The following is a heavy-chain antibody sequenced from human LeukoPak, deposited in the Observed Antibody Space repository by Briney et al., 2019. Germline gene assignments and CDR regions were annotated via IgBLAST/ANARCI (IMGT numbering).Heavy chain of an antibody. Sequence: SETLSLTCTVSGGSISSYYWSWIRQPPGKGLEWIGYIYYSGSTNYNPSLKSRVTISVDTSKNQFSLQLNSVNPEDTAVYYCARARVRRDNWNYVGWPRSTYYYYMDVWGKGTTVTVSS. CDR2: IYYSGST. D-gene: IGHD1-7*01. CDR3: ARARVRRDNWNYVGWPRSTYYYYMDV. V-gene: IGHV4-59*12. J-gene: IGHJ6*03. CDR1: GGSISSYY.